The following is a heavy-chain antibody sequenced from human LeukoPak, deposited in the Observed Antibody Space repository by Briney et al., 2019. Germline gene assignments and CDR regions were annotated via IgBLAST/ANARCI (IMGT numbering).Heavy chain of an antibody. CDR1: GAFLTNPTYY. Sequence: SETLSLTCTVSGAFLTNPTYYQWSWIRQAPGKGLELVGSLYASEIPKINPSLRSRVTLSLDTSKNQFSLELRSVTPEDSAVYYCARFKSGGWSYFDTWGQGIPVTVSS. CDR3: ARFKSGGWSYFDT. CDR2: LYASEIP. D-gene: IGHD4-23*01. J-gene: IGHJ4*02. V-gene: IGHV4-61*01.